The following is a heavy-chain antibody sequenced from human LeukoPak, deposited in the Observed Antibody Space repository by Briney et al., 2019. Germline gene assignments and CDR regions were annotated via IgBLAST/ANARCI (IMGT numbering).Heavy chain of an antibody. J-gene: IGHJ4*02. Sequence: GGSLRLSCAASGFTFSNYWMSWVRQPPGKGLEWVANIKQDGSEAYYVDSVRSRFIVSRDNAKNSVFLQMNSLRAEDTAVYYCARDFAAAVGWGQGTLVTVSS. CDR2: IKQDGSEA. CDR1: GFTFSNYW. D-gene: IGHD6-13*01. CDR3: ARDFAAAVG. V-gene: IGHV3-7*01.